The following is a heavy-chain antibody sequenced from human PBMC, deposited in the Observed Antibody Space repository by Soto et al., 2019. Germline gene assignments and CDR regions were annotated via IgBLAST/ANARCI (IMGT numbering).Heavy chain of an antibody. D-gene: IGHD2-21*01. CDR1: GGSISSSTYY. CDR3: ARFTPDLLDSNIWRCYYLSYFDY. V-gene: IGHV4-39*02. CDR2: IHYGGST. Sequence: QLQLRESGPGLVKPSETLSLTCSVSGGSISSSTYYWAWIRQPPGKGLEWIATIHYGGSTYYNPSLKSRLTLYITTSKNDFSLHLPSVNASDTAIYYCARFTPDLLDSNIWRCYYLSYFDYWVQGTLVIVSA. J-gene: IGHJ4*02.